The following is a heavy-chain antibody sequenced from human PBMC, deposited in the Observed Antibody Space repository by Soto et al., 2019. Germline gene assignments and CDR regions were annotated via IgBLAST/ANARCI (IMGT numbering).Heavy chain of an antibody. Sequence: SETLSLTCTVSGGSISSYYWSWIRQPPGKGLEWIGYIYYSGSTNYNPSLKSRVTISVDTSKNQFSLKLSSVTAADTAVYYCASNFYSSGWYDYWGQGTLVTVSS. CDR3: ASNFYSSGWYDY. V-gene: IGHV4-59*01. CDR1: GGSISSYY. CDR2: IYYSGST. J-gene: IGHJ4*02. D-gene: IGHD6-19*01.